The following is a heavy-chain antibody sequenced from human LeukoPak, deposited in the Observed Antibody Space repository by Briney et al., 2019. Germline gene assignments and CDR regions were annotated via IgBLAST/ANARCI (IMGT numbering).Heavy chain of an antibody. Sequence: PGGSLRLSCATSGFTFSNYAMTWVRQAPGKGLEWVSAISGSGGSTYYADSVKGRFTVSRDNSKNTLYLQMNSLRAEDTAVYYCAKDQGTPIDWYFDLWGRGTLVTVSS. J-gene: IGHJ2*01. CDR3: AKDQGTPIDWYFDL. D-gene: IGHD1-1*01. CDR2: ISGSGGST. V-gene: IGHV3-23*01. CDR1: GFTFSNYA.